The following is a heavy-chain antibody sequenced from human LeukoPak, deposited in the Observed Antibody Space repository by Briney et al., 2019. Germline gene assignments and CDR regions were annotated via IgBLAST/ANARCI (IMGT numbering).Heavy chain of an antibody. CDR3: ARARPYYYYMDV. J-gene: IGHJ6*03. V-gene: IGHV3-66*01. CDR1: EFSVGSNY. CDR2: IYSGGST. Sequence: GGSLRLSCAASEFSVGSNYMTWVRQAPGKGLEWVSLIYSGGSTYYADSVKGRFTISRDNSKNTVFLQVNSLTAEDTAVYFCARARPYYYYMDVWGKGTTVSISS.